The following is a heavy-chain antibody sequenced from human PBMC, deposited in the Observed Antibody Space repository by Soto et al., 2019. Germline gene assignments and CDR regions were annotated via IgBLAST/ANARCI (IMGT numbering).Heavy chain of an antibody. Sequence: GGSLRLSCAASGFTVSSNYISWVRQAPGKGLEWVSVIYSGGSTYYADSVKGRFTISRHNSKNTLYLQMNSLRAEDTAVYYCARVGPYSSGWYYFDYWGQGTLVTVSS. J-gene: IGHJ4*02. CDR1: GFTVSSNY. CDR3: ARVGPYSSGWYYFDY. CDR2: IYSGGST. D-gene: IGHD6-19*01. V-gene: IGHV3-53*04.